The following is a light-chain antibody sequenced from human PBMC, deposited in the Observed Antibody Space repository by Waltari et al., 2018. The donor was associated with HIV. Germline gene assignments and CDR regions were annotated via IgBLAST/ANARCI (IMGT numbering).Light chain of an antibody. J-gene: IGLJ1*01. Sequence: QSVLTQPPSASGAPGQRVTTSCSGSSSNIENDNVYWYQQFPGAAPKLLTYKDTQRPSGVPDRFTGSKSGTSASLAIGGLRSDDEADYYCVGWDSRLRGYVFGAGTKVTVL. CDR2: KDT. V-gene: IGLV1-47*01. CDR1: SSNIENDN. CDR3: VGWDSRLRGYV.